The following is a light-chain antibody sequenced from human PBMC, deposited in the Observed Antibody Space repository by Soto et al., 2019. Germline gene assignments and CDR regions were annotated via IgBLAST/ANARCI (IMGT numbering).Light chain of an antibody. Sequence: QSVLTQPRSVSGSPGQSVTISCTGTSSDVGGYNYVSWYQQHPGKAHKLMIYDVSKRPSGVPDRFSGSKSGNTASLTISGLQAEDEAEYDCCSYAGSNSLIFGGGTKLTVL. CDR2: DVS. CDR1: SSDVGGYNY. CDR3: CSYAGSNSLI. V-gene: IGLV2-11*01. J-gene: IGLJ2*01.